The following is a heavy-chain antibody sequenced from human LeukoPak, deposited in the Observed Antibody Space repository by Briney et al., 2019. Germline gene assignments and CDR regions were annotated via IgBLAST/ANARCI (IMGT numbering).Heavy chain of an antibody. J-gene: IGHJ5*02. CDR3: ASYSGSYGWFDP. CDR1: GFTVSSNY. Sequence: GGSLRLSCAASGFTVSSNYMSWVRQAPGKGLEWVSVIYSGGSTYYADSVKGRFTISRDNSKNTLYLQMNSLRAEDTAVHYCASYSGSYGWFDPWGQGTLVTVSS. D-gene: IGHD1-26*01. V-gene: IGHV3-66*02. CDR2: IYSGGST.